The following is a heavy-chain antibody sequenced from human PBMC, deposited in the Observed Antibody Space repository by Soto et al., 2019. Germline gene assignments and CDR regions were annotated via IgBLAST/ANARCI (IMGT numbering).Heavy chain of an antibody. J-gene: IGHJ4*02. Sequence: QVQLVQSGAEVKKPGASVKVSCKTSGYTFTMYGISWVRQAPEQGLEWMGWISTYNGNTNSAQKFQGRVTMTTDTSTSTAYMELRNLRSDDTAVYYCARSPYTNSWYYFDYWGQGTLVTVSS. V-gene: IGHV1-18*01. CDR1: GYTFTMYG. D-gene: IGHD6-13*01. CDR2: ISTYNGNT. CDR3: ARSPYTNSWYYFDY.